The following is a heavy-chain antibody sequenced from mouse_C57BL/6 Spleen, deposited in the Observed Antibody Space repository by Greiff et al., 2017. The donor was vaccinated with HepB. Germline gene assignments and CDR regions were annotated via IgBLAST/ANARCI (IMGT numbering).Heavy chain of an antibody. CDR3: ARECYGSSYYAMDY. V-gene: IGHV1-52*01. J-gene: IGHJ4*01. D-gene: IGHD1-1*01. Sequence: VQLQQPGAELVRPGSSVKLSCKASGYTFTSYWMHWVKQRPIQGLEWIGNIDPSDSETHYNQKFKDKATLTVDKSSSTAYMQLSSLTSEDSAVYYCARECYGSSYYAMDYWGQGTSVTVSS. CDR2: IDPSDSET. CDR1: GYTFTSYW.